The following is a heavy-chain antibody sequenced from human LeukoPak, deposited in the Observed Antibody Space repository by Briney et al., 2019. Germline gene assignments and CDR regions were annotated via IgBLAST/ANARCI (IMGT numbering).Heavy chain of an antibody. CDR2: IYYSGST. V-gene: IGHV4-59*01. Sequence: SETLSLTCAVYGGSFSGYYWSWIRQPPGKGLEWIGYIYYSGSTNYNPSLKSRVTISVDTSKNQFSLKLSSVTAADTAVYYCARGGYSGYDAYYYYMDVWGKGTTVTVSS. J-gene: IGHJ6*03. D-gene: IGHD5-12*01. CDR3: ARGGYSGYDAYYYYMDV. CDR1: GGSFSGYY.